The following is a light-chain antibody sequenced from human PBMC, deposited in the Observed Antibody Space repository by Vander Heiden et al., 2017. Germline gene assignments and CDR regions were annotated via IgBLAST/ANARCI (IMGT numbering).Light chain of an antibody. CDR3: QSYDSSLSGYV. J-gene: IGLJ1*01. Sequence: QSVLTQPPSVSGAHGQRVTISCTGSSSNIGAGYDVHWYQQLPGTAPKLLIYGNSNRPSGVPDRFSGSKSSTSASLAITGLQAEDEADYYCQSYDSSLSGYVFGTGTKVTVL. V-gene: IGLV1-40*01. CDR2: GNS. CDR1: SSNIGAGYD.